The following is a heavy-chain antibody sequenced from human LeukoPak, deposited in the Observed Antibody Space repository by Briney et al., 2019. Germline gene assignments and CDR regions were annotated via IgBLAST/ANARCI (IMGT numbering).Heavy chain of an antibody. Sequence: SETLSLTCTVSGYSISSGYYWGWIRQPPGKGLEWIGSIYHSGSTYYNPSLKSRVTISVDTSKNQFSLKLSSVTAADTAVYYCARDLGYCSSTGCRGDYWGQGTLVTVSS. D-gene: IGHD2-2*01. CDR1: GYSISSGYY. CDR2: IYHSGST. J-gene: IGHJ4*02. V-gene: IGHV4-38-2*02. CDR3: ARDLGYCSSTGCRGDY.